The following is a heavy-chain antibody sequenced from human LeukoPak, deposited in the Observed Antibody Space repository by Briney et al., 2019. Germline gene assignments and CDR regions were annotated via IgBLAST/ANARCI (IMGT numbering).Heavy chain of an antibody. V-gene: IGHV3-53*01. CDR3: ARDRAVAGLFGS. Sequence: GGSLRLSCAASAFTVSTNYMSWVRQAPGKGLEWVSGIFSDGSTYYADSVKGRFTISRDNSKNTLYLQVNSLRAEDTAVYYCARDRAVAGLFGSWGQGTLVTVSS. CDR1: AFTVSTNY. J-gene: IGHJ5*01. CDR2: IFSDGST. D-gene: IGHD6-19*01.